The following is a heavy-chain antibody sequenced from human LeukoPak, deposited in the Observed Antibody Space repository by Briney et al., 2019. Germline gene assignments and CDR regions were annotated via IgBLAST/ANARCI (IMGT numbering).Heavy chain of an antibody. V-gene: IGHV4-39*07. CDR3: AGNGASYGDYDHGFDY. Sequence: SETLSLTCTVSGASISSGSYYWGWIRQPPGKGLEWIGELNHSGSTNYNPSLKSRVTISVDTSKNQFSLKLSSVTAADTAVYYCAGNGASYGDYDHGFDYWGQGTLVTVSP. CDR2: LNHSGST. CDR1: GASISSGSYY. D-gene: IGHD4-17*01. J-gene: IGHJ4*02.